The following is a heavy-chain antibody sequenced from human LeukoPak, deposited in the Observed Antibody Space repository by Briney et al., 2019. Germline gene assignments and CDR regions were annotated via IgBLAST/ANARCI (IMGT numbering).Heavy chain of an antibody. J-gene: IGHJ4*02. D-gene: IGHD2-15*01. CDR1: GFTFSSYG. CDR3: AKDWRYCSGGSCPPLYFDY. V-gene: IGHV3-30*18. CDR2: ISYDGSSK. Sequence: PGGSLRLSCAASGFTFSSYGMHWVRQAPGKGLEWVAVISYDGSSKYYADSVKGRFTISRDNSKNTLYLQMNSLRAEDTAVYYCAKDWRYCSGGSCPPLYFDYWGQGTLVTVSS.